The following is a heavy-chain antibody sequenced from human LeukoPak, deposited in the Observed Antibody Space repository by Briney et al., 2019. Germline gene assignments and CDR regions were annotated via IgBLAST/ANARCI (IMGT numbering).Heavy chain of an antibody. CDR3: ATSYSSSSGPLDS. CDR1: RFTFKDYA. J-gene: IGHJ4*02. Sequence: GGSLRLSCAASRFTFKDYAMNWVRRAPGKGLEWVSTISGSGTGTYYADSVKGRFTISRDNSRNTLHLQMDSLRADDTAVYYCATSYSSSSGPLDSWGQGTLVTVSS. D-gene: IGHD6-6*01. CDR2: ISGSGTGT. V-gene: IGHV3-23*01.